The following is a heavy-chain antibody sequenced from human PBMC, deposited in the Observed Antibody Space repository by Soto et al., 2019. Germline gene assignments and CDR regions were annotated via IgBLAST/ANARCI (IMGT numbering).Heavy chain of an antibody. J-gene: IGHJ4*02. CDR1: GFTVSSNY. D-gene: IGHD2-15*01. V-gene: IGHV3-53*02. Sequence: EVQLVETGGGLIQPGGSLRLSCAASGFTVSSNYMSWVRQAPGKGLEWVSVIYSGGSTYYADSVKGRFTISRDNSKNSLYLKMNSLGAEATDVYYCASGYCSGGSCYPFDYWGQGTLVTVSS. CDR3: ASGYCSGGSCYPFDY. CDR2: IYSGGST.